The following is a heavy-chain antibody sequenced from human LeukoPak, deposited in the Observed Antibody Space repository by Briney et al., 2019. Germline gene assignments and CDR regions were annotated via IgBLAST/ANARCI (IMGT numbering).Heavy chain of an antibody. CDR1: GSTFSSYS. Sequence: PGASLRLCCAASGSTFSSYSMCWVRQAPGKGLEWVSSISNSSSYIYYEDSVKGRFTISRDNSKNTLYLQMNSLRADDTAVYYCAKELGGGSLAAAATRSFCDSWGQGTLVTVSS. D-gene: IGHD6-25*01. CDR2: ISNSSSYI. CDR3: AKELGGGSLAAAATRSFCDS. J-gene: IGHJ5*01. V-gene: IGHV3-21*04.